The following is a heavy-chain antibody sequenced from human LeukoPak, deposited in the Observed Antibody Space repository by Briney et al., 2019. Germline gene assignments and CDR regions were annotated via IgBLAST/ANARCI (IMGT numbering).Heavy chain of an antibody. CDR2: ISYDGSNK. Sequence: WRSLRLSCAASGFTFSSYAMHWVRQAPGKGLEWVAVISYDGSNKYYAASVKGRFTISRDNSKNTLYLQMNSLRAEDTAVYYCARARGWEYDYWGQGTLVTVSS. CDR3: ARARGWEYDY. J-gene: IGHJ4*02. V-gene: IGHV3-30*04. D-gene: IGHD1-26*01. CDR1: GFTFSSYA.